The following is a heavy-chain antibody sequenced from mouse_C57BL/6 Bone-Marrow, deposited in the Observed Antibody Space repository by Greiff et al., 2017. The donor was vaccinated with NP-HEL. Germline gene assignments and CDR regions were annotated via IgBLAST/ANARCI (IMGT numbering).Heavy chain of an antibody. Sequence: VHLVESGPGLVAPSQSLSITCTVSGFSLTSYGVHWVRQPPGKGLEWLGVIWAGGSTNYNSALMSRLSISKDNSKSQVFLKMNSLQTDDTAMYYCARAYYDFPGFAYWGQGTLVTVSA. D-gene: IGHD2-4*01. J-gene: IGHJ3*01. CDR2: IWAGGST. V-gene: IGHV2-9*02. CDR3: ARAYYDFPGFAY. CDR1: GFSLTSYG.